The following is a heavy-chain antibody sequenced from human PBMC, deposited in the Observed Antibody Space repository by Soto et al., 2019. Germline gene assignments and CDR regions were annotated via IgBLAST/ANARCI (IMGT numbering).Heavy chain of an antibody. CDR3: ARVTAGSSDFDY. CDR1: GYSFTKFD. V-gene: IGHV1-8*01. CDR2: LNPKSGNT. D-gene: IGHD6-6*01. Sequence: ASVKVSCKASGYSFTKFDINWVRQAPGQGLEWMGWLNPKSGNTGYAQNLQGRVTMTRDTSISTAHMELRSLRSEDTALYYCARVTAGSSDFDYWGQGTLVTVS. J-gene: IGHJ4*02.